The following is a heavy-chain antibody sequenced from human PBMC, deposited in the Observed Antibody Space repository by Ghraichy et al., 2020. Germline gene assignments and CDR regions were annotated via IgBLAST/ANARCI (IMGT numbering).Heavy chain of an antibody. V-gene: IGHV3-23*01. CDR2: ISGSGGST. Sequence: GGSLRLSCAASGFTFSSYAMSWVRQAPGKGLEWVSAISGSGGSTYYADSVKGRFTISRDNSKNTLYLQMNSLRAEDTAVYYCAKYYERSHQITFMVVVDPMDVWGQGTTVTVSS. CDR3: AKYYERSHQITFMVVVDPMDV. CDR1: GFTFSSYA. J-gene: IGHJ6*02. D-gene: IGHD2-2*01.